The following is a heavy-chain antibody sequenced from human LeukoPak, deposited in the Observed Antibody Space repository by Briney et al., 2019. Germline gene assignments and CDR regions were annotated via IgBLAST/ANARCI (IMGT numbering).Heavy chain of an antibody. D-gene: IGHD3-22*01. J-gene: IGHJ4*02. V-gene: IGHV4-59*08. CDR3: ARAALTSSYYYSSYFDH. CDR2: IYYSGST. Sequence: PSETLSLTCTVSGGSISSYYWSWIRQPPGKGLEWIGYIYYSGSTNYNPSLKSRVTISVDTSKNQFSLDLRSVTAADTAVYYCARAALTSSYYYSSYFDHWGQGTLVTVSS. CDR1: GGSISSYY.